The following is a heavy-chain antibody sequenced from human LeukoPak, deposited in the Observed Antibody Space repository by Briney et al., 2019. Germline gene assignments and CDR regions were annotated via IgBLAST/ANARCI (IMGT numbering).Heavy chain of an antibody. CDR2: IWYDGSNK. D-gene: IGHD6-13*01. CDR1: GFTFSSYG. J-gene: IGHJ3*02. V-gene: IGHV3-33*08. Sequence: GGSLRLSCAASGFTFSSYGMHWVRQAPGKGLEWVAVIWYDGSNKYYADSVKGRFTISRDNSKNTLYLQMNSLRAEDTAVYYCARDRGIAAAIDAFDIWGQGTMVTVSS. CDR3: ARDRGIAAAIDAFDI.